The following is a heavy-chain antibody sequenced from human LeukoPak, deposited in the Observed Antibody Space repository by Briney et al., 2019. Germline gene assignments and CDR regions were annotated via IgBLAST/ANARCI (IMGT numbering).Heavy chain of an antibody. D-gene: IGHD2-2*01. V-gene: IGHV4-59*01. Sequence: SETLSLTCTVSGGSISSYYWSWIRQPPGKGLEWIGYIYYSGSTNYNPSLKSRVTISVDTSKNQFSLKLRSVTAADTAVYYCARELGYCSSTSCNNWFDPWGQGTLVTVSS. CDR1: GGSISSYY. CDR2: IYYSGST. J-gene: IGHJ5*02. CDR3: ARELGYCSSTSCNNWFDP.